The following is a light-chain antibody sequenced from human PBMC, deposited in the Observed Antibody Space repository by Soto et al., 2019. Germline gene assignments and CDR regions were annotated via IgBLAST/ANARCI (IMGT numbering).Light chain of an antibody. CDR3: QQYNSYPGT. V-gene: IGKV1-5*01. Sequence: DIQMTQSPSTLSASVGDRVTITGRASPSISSGLAWYQQKPGKAPKLLIYDASSLESGVPSRFSGSGSGTEFTLTISSLQPDDFATYYCQQYNSYPGTFGQGTKLEIK. J-gene: IGKJ2*02. CDR1: PSISSG. CDR2: DAS.